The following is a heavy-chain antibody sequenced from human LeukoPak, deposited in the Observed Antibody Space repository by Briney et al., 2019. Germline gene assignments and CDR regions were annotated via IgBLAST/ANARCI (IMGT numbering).Heavy chain of an antibody. J-gene: IGHJ5*02. D-gene: IGHD3-10*01. V-gene: IGHV3-30*04. Sequence: GGSLRLSCAASGFTFSSYAMHWVRQAPGKGLEWEAVISHDGGNKYYADSVKGRFTISRDNSKNTLYLQMNSLRAEDTAVYYCATSSGPYYYGSGKTPWGQGTLVTVSS. CDR3: ATSSGPYYYGSGKTP. CDR2: ISHDGGNK. CDR1: GFTFSSYA.